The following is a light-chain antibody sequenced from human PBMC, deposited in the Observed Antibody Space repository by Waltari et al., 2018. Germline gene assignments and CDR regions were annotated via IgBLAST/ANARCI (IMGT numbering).Light chain of an antibody. V-gene: IGKV3-20*01. CDR3: QHYRSLPVT. J-gene: IGKJ1*01. CDR1: ESVRRA. CDR2: DAS. Sequence: DIVLTQSPGTLSLSPGESATLSCRASESVRRALAWYQQRPGQAPRLLIYDASARATGIPDRVSGSGSGTDFSRGGGRLEPEDFALYYCQHYRSLPVTFGQGTKVEIK.